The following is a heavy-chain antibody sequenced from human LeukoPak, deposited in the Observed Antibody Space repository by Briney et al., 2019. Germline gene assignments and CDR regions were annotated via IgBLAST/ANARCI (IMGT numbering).Heavy chain of an antibody. V-gene: IGHV3-23*01. D-gene: IGHD2-2*01. CDR2: ISGSGGST. CDR1: GFTFSSYA. CDR3: AKDGGPSWYYGMDV. J-gene: IGHJ6*02. Sequence: GGSLRLSCAASGFTFSSYAMSWVRQAPGKGLEWVSAISGSGGSTYYADSVKGRFTISRDNSKNTLYLRMNSLRAEDTAVYYCAKDGGPSWYYGMDVWGQGTTVTVSS.